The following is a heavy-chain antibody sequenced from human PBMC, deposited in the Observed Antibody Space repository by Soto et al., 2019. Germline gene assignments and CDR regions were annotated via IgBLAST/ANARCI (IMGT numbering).Heavy chain of an antibody. Sequence: LSLTCTVSGGSISSYYWSWVRQPAGKGLEWIGRIYTSGSTNYNPSLKSRVTMSVDTSKNQFSLKLSSVTAADTAVYYCARDYCSSTSCYREYFDYWGQGTLVTVSS. CDR1: GGSISSYY. CDR3: ARDYCSSTSCYREYFDY. V-gene: IGHV4-4*07. D-gene: IGHD2-2*02. J-gene: IGHJ4*02. CDR2: IYTSGST.